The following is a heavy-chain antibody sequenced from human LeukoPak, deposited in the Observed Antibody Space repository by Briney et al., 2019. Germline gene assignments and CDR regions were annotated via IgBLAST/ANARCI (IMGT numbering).Heavy chain of an antibody. CDR2: ISSSSSYI. Sequence: GGSLRLSCAASGFSFSNFAMGWVRQAPGKGLEWVSSISSSSSYIYYADSVKGRFTISRDNAKKSLYLQMNSLRAEDTAVYYCARTYYYDSSGYREDWFDPWGQGTLVTVSS. CDR3: ARTYYYDSSGYREDWFDP. CDR1: GFSFSNFA. D-gene: IGHD3-22*01. J-gene: IGHJ5*02. V-gene: IGHV3-21*01.